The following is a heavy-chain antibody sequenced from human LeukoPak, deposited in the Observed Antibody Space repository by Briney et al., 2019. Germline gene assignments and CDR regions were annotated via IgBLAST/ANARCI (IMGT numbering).Heavy chain of an antibody. Sequence: GGSLRLSCAASGFTFSDYYMSWIRQAPGKGLEWVSYISSSGSTIYYADSVKGRFTISRDNAKNSLYLQMNSLRAEDTAEYYCARDPIMGYYDSSGYYPLSYYYYGMDVWGQGTTVTVSS. CDR1: GFTFSDYY. J-gene: IGHJ6*02. V-gene: IGHV3-11*01. D-gene: IGHD3-22*01. CDR2: ISSSGSTI. CDR3: ARDPIMGYYDSSGYYPLSYYYYGMDV.